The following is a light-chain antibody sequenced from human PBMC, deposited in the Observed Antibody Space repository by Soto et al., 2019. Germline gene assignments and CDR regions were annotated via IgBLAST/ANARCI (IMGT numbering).Light chain of an antibody. CDR1: QSVSSY. CDR2: DAS. J-gene: IGKJ4*01. V-gene: IGKV3-11*01. Sequence: EIVLTQSPATLSLSPGERATLSCRASQSVSSYLAWYQQKPGQAPRLLLYDASNRATGIRPRFSGSGSGTDFTLTISSLETEDFAVYYCQQRSNWPLTFGGGTKVEIK. CDR3: QQRSNWPLT.